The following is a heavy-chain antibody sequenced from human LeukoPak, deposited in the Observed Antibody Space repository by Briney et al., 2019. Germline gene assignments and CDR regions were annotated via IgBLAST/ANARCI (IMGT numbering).Heavy chain of an antibody. Sequence: GGSLRLSCAASGFAFSSYAMSWVRQAPGKGLEWVSVISGSGGSTYYADSVKGRFTIFRDNSKNTLYLQMSSLTAEDTAVYYCAKAGDTMIVAVTHFDYWGQGTLVTVSS. J-gene: IGHJ4*02. CDR3: AKAGDTMIVAVTHFDY. D-gene: IGHD3-22*01. CDR2: ISGSGGST. V-gene: IGHV3-23*01. CDR1: GFAFSSYA.